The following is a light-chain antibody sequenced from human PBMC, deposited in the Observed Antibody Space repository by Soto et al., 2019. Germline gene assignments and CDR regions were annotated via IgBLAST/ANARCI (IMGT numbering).Light chain of an antibody. CDR3: QQRSNWPT. V-gene: IGKV3-11*01. Sequence: ETVLTHSPATLSLSPGERATLSCRAGQSVSSYLAWYQQKPGQAPRLLIYDASNRATGIPARFSGSGSGTDFTLTISSLEPEDFAVYYCQQRSNWPTFGQGTRREIK. J-gene: IGKJ5*01. CDR1: QSVSSY. CDR2: DAS.